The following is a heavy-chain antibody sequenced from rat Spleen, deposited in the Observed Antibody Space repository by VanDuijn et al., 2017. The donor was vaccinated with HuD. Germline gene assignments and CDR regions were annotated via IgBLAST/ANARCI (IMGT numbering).Heavy chain of an antibody. J-gene: IGHJ2*01. D-gene: IGHD1-12*03. CDR3: ARHCYYDGYSHH. V-gene: IGHV5S11*01. Sequence: EVQLVESGGGLVQPGRSMSLSCAASGFIFSNYYMVWVRQAPTKGLEWVASITTGGAITSYRDSVKGRFTIYRDNAKNTQYLQMDSLRSEETATEYCARHCYYDGYSHHWGQGVMVTVSS. CDR2: ITTGGAIT. CDR1: GFIFSNYY.